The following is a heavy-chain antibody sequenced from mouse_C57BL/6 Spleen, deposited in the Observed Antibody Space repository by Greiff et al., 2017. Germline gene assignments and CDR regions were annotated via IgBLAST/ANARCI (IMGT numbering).Heavy chain of an antibody. V-gene: IGHV5-6*01. D-gene: IGHD6-1*01. CDR2: ISSGGSYT. J-gene: IGHJ2*01. CDR3: ARHGSDFDY. CDR1: GFTFSSYG. Sequence: EVHLVESGGDLVKPGGSLKLSCAASGFTFSSYGMSWVRQTPDKRLEWVATISSGGSYTYYPDSVKGRFTIYRDNAKNTLYLRMSSLKSEDTAMYYCARHGSDFDYWGQGTTLTVSS.